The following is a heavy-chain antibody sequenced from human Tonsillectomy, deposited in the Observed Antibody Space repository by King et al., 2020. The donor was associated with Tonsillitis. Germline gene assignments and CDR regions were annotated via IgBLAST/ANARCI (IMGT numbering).Heavy chain of an antibody. J-gene: IGHJ4*02. CDR1: GYSFTTYG. CDR2: VSTYMGNA. D-gene: IGHD5-24*01. Sequence: VQLVESGAEVKKPGASVKVSCKTSGYSFTTYGLSWVRQAPGQGLEWMGWVSTYMGNANYARKFRDRVTMTTDTSTTTAYMELRSLRSDDTAVYYCARDKVDGEFDYWGQGTLVTVSS. V-gene: IGHV1-18*01. CDR3: ARDKVDGEFDY.